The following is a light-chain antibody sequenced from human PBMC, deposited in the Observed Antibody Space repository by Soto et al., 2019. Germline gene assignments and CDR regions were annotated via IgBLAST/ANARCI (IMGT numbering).Light chain of an antibody. CDR2: SNN. V-gene: IGLV1-47*02. Sequence: QSVLTQPPSASGTPGQRVTISCSGSSSNIGSNYVYWYQQLPGTAPKLLIYSNNQRPSGVPDRFSGSKSGTSASLAISGLRSEDEADYYCAAWDDSLSGPNWVFGGGTKLTV. J-gene: IGLJ3*02. CDR1: SSNIGSNY. CDR3: AAWDDSLSGPNWV.